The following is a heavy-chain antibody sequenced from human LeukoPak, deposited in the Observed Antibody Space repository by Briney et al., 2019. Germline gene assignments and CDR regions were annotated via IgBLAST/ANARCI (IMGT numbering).Heavy chain of an antibody. CDR1: GGSISSYY. CDR2: IYYSGST. V-gene: IGHV4-59*01. CDR3: ARGTDAAGKNY. D-gene: IGHD6-13*01. Sequence: SETLSLTCTVSGGSISSYYWSWIRQPPGKGLEWIGYIYYSGSTNYNPSLKSRVTISVDTSKNQFSLKLSSVTAADTAVYYCARGTDAAGKNYWGQGTLVTVSS. J-gene: IGHJ4*02.